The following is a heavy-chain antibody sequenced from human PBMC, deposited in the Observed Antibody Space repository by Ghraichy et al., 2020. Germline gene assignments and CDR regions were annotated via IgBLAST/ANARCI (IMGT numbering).Heavy chain of an antibody. CDR3: ARARASYSGYDVGAFDI. D-gene: IGHD5-12*01. CDR1: GFTFSSYS. J-gene: IGHJ3*02. V-gene: IGHV3-48*02. Sequence: GGSLRLSCAASGFTFSSYSMNWVRQAPGKGLEWVSYISSSRSTIYYADSVKGRFTISRDNAKNSLYLQMNSLRDEDTAVYYCARARASYSGYDVGAFDIWGQGTMVTVSS. CDR2: ISSSRSTI.